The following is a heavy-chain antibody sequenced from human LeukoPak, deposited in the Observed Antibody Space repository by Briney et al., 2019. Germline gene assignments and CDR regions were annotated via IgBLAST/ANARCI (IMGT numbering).Heavy chain of an antibody. J-gene: IGHJ4*02. D-gene: IGHD1-1*01. CDR3: ARDWNRSFDY. Sequence: ASVKVSCKASAYIFTGYFIHWVRQAPGQGLEWMGWINPNSGGTNYAQKFQGRVTMTRDTSISTAYMELSRLRSDDAAVYYCARDWNRSFDYWGQGTLVTVSS. V-gene: IGHV1-2*02. CDR1: AYIFTGYF. CDR2: INPNSGGT.